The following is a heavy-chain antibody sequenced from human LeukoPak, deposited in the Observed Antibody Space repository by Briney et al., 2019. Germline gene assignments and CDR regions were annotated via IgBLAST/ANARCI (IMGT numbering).Heavy chain of an antibody. D-gene: IGHD6-6*01. J-gene: IGHJ3*01. CDR3: ASSIAALMGGNDAFDV. Sequence: GGSLRLSCADSGFTFSSYAMSWVRQAPGKGLERVSGISGSGGSTFYADSVKGRFTISRDNSKNTVSLQMNSLRAEDTAVYYCASSIAALMGGNDAFDVWGEGTMVTVSS. CDR1: GFTFSSYA. CDR2: ISGSGGST. V-gene: IGHV3-23*01.